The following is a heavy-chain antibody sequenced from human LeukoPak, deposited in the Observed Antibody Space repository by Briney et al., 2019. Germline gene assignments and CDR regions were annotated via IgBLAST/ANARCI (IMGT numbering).Heavy chain of an antibody. V-gene: IGHV3-30*02. CDR2: IRYDGSNK. Sequence: GGSLRLSCAASGFTFSSYGMHWVRQAPGKVLEWMAFIRYDGSNKYYADSVKGRFTISRDNSKNTLYLQMNSLRAEDTALYYCAKDPYSVAGTLNPYFDYWGQGTLVTVSS. CDR1: GFTFSSYG. CDR3: AKDPYSVAGTLNPYFDY. J-gene: IGHJ4*02. D-gene: IGHD6-19*01.